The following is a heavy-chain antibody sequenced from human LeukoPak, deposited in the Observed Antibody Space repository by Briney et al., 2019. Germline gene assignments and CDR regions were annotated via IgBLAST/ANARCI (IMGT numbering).Heavy chain of an antibody. Sequence: GGSLRLSCAASGFTFSSYAMSWVRQAPGKGLEWVSTISGSGGTTYYADSVKGRFTISRDNYKNTLNLQMNSLRAEDTAVYYCAKAKQQLVSSYFDYWGQGTLVAVSS. CDR3: AKAKQQLVSSYFDY. CDR1: GFTFSSYA. J-gene: IGHJ4*02. D-gene: IGHD6-13*01. V-gene: IGHV3-23*01. CDR2: ISGSGGTT.